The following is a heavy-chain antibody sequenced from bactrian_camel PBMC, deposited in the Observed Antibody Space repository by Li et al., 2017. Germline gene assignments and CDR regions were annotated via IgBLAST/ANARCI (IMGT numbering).Heavy chain of an antibody. CDR2: IESDGST. CDR3: AAEGWPPQGGTSCLGGGSPSFTY. J-gene: IGHJ4*01. V-gene: IGHV3S55*01. Sequence: HVQLVESGGASVQAGGSLRLSCVASGDTIGRYCMGWFRQIPDKEREGVAGIESDGSTSYADSVKGRFTISRDNAKNTLYLQMSSLKPEDTAMYYCAAEGWPPQGGTSCLGGGSPSFTYWGQGTQVTVS. CDR1: GDTIGRYC. D-gene: IGHD5*01.